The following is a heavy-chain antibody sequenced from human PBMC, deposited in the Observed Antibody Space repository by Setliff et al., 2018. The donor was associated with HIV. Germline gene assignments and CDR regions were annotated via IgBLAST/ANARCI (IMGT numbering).Heavy chain of an antibody. J-gene: IGHJ5*02. CDR3: VRRGGAAAGGPHNWFDP. CDR2: IRYDDTYK. CDR1: AFTFSSYG. V-gene: IGHV3-30*02. Sequence: HPGGSLRLSCAASAFTFSSYGMHWVRQAPGKGLEWVAFIRYDDTYKFYADSVKGRFTISRDNSKNTLYLQMNSLKIEDTAVYYCVRRGGAAAGGPHNWFDPWGQGTLVTVSS. D-gene: IGHD6-13*01.